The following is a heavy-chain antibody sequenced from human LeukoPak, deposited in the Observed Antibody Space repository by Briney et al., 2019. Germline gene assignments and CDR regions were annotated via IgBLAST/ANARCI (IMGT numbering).Heavy chain of an antibody. CDR1: GFTFSTYW. D-gene: IGHD6-19*01. V-gene: IGHV3-7*03. CDR2: IKQDGSEK. Sequence: GGSLRLSCAASGFTFSTYWMGWVRQAPGKGLEWVANIKQDGSEKHYVDPVKGRFTISRDNAKNSLYLQMSSLRVEDTALYYCARDPGIAVAGTVGHFDFWGQGTLVTVSS. J-gene: IGHJ4*02. CDR3: ARDPGIAVAGTVGHFDF.